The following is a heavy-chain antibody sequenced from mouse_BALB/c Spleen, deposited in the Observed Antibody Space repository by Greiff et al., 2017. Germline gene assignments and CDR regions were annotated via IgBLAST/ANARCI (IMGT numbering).Heavy chain of an antibody. J-gene: IGHJ3*01. CDR2: ISDGGSYT. V-gene: IGHV5-4*02. Sequence: EVMLVESGGGLVKPGGSLKLSCAASGFTFSDYYMYWVRQTPEKRLEWVATISDGGSYTYYPDSVKGRFTISRDNAKNNLYLQMSSLKSEDTAMYYCARDDDGHFAYWGQGTLVTVSA. CDR1: GFTFSDYY. CDR3: ARDDDGHFAY. D-gene: IGHD2-3*01.